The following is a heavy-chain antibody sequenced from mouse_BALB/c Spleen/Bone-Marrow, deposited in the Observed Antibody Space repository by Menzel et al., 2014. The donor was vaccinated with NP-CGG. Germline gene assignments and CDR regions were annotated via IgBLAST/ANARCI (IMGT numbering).Heavy chain of an antibody. CDR1: GFNIEDSY. CDR3: ARSYGSSLDY. CDR2: IDPANGNT. J-gene: IGHJ2*01. V-gene: IGHV14-3*02. D-gene: IGHD1-1*01. Sequence: VHVKQSGAEIVKPGASVKSSCTTSGFNIEDSYIYWMKQRPEQGLEWIGRIDPANGNTKYDPKFQGKATITVDTSSATAYLQLSSLTSEDTAVDYCARSYGSSLDYWGQGTTLTVSS.